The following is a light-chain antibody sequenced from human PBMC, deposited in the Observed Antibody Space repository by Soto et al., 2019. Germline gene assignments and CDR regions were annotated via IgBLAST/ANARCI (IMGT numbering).Light chain of an antibody. CDR3: QQYDDWPWT. CDR1: QSVSSSY. Sequence: IVLAQSPGTLSLSPGERATLSCRASQSVSSSYLAWYQQKPGQAPRLLISGASTRAADFPARFSGSGSGTEFILTISSLQSEDFAFYYCQQYDDWPWTFGQGTKVDI. J-gene: IGKJ1*01. CDR2: GAS. V-gene: IGKV3-15*01.